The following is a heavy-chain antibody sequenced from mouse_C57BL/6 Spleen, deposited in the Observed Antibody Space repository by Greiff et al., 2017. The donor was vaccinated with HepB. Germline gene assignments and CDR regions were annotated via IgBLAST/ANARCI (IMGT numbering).Heavy chain of an antibody. J-gene: IGHJ3*01. D-gene: IGHD2-4*01. CDR3: AKFYYYYAGFAY. CDR2: IHPNSGST. V-gene: IGHV1-64*01. Sequence: QVQLQQPGAELVKPGASVKLSCKASGYTFTSYWMHWVKQSPGQGLEWIGMIHPNSGSTNYNEKFKSKATLTVDKSSSTAYMQLSSLTSEDSAVYYCAKFYYYYAGFAYWGQGTLVTVSA. CDR1: GYTFTSYW.